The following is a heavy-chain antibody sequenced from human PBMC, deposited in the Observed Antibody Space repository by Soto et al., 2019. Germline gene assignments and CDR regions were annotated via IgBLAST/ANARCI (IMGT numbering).Heavy chain of an antibody. CDR2: ISAYNGNT. V-gene: IGHV1-18*04. CDR3: ARVVQLWLIPGGDP. CDR1: GYTFTSYG. J-gene: IGHJ5*02. D-gene: IGHD5-18*01. Sequence: GGSLRLSCVASGYTFTSYGISWVRQAPGQGLEWMGWISAYNGNTNYAQKLQGRVTMTTDTSTSTAYMELRSLRSDDTAVYYCARVVQLWLIPGGDPWGQGTLVTVSS.